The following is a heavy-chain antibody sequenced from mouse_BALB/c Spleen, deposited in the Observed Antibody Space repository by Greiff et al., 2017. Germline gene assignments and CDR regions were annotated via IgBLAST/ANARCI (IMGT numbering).Heavy chain of an antibody. CDR3: ARSYYRAPMDY. V-gene: IGHV1-7*01. J-gene: IGHJ4*01. CDR2: INPSTGYT. D-gene: IGHD2-14*01. Sequence: VQLQESGAELVKPGASVKMSCKASGYTFTSYWMHWVKQRPGQGLEWIGYINPSTGYTEYNQKFKDKATLTADKSSSTAYMQLSSLTSEDSAVYYCARSYYRAPMDYWGQGTSVTVSS. CDR1: GYTFTSYW.